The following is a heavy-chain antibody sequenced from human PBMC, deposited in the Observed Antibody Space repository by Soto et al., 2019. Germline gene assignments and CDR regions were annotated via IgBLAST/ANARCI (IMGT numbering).Heavy chain of an antibody. V-gene: IGHV1-18*01. J-gene: IGHJ4*02. Sequence: ASVKVSCKASGYTFTSYGISWVRQAPGQELERMGWISAYNSNTNYAQKLQGRVTISVDTSKNQFSRKLSSVTAADTAVYYCARVRPWELYSSSWSFDYWGQGTLVTVSS. CDR1: GYTFTSYG. D-gene: IGHD6-13*01. CDR3: ARVRPWELYSSSWSFDY. CDR2: ISAYNSNT.